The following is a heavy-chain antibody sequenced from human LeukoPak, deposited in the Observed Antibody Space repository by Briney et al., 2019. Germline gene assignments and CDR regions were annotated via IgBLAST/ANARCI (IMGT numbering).Heavy chain of an antibody. CDR2: ISSSSSYI. CDR1: GFTFSSYS. J-gene: IGHJ4*02. V-gene: IGHV3-21*01. CDR3: AREGSGSSGYYYVHGNFDY. D-gene: IGHD3-22*01. Sequence: TGGSLRLSCAASGFTFSSYSMNWVRQAPGKGLEWVSSISSSSSYIYYVDSVKGRFTISRDNAKNSLYLQMNSLRAEDTAVYYCAREGSGSSGYYYVHGNFDYWGQGTLVTVSS.